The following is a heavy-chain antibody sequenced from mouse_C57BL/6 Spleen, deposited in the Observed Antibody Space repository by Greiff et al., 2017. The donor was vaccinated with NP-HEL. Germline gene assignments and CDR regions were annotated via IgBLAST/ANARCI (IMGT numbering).Heavy chain of an antibody. CDR2: IWGVGST. D-gene: IGHD2-2*01. J-gene: IGHJ4*01. Sequence: VQLVESGPGLVAPSQSLSITCTVSGFSLTSYGVDWVRQSPGKGLEWLGVIWGVGSTNYNSALKSRLSISKDNSKSQVFLKMNSLQTDDTAMYYCARGGLRRGVGYAMDDWGQGTSVTVSS. CDR1: GFSLTSYG. V-gene: IGHV2-6*01. CDR3: ARGGLRRGVGYAMDD.